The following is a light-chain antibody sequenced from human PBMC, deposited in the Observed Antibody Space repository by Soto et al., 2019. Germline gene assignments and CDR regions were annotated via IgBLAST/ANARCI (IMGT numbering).Light chain of an antibody. CDR3: SSYTSSGTLVV. J-gene: IGLJ2*01. CDR2: EVS. Sequence: QSALTQPASVSGSPGQSITISCTGTSSEIGGYKYVSWYQQHPGKAPKLMIFEVSNRPSGVSNRFSGSKSGNTASLTISGLQADDEADYYCSSYTSSGTLVVFGGGTKLTVL. CDR1: SSEIGGYKY. V-gene: IGLV2-14*01.